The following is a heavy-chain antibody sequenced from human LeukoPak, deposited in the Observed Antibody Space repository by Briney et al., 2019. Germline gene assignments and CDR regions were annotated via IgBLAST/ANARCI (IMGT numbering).Heavy chain of an antibody. V-gene: IGHV3-23*01. Sequence: GGSLRLSCAASGFTFSSYAMSWVRQAPGKGLEWVSTISGSGLSTYYADSVKGRFTISRDNSNNTLYLQMNSLRVEDTAVYYCASLEHELDSWGQGTLVTVSS. CDR3: ASLEHELDS. J-gene: IGHJ5*01. D-gene: IGHD2-21*01. CDR1: GFTFSSYA. CDR2: ISGSGLST.